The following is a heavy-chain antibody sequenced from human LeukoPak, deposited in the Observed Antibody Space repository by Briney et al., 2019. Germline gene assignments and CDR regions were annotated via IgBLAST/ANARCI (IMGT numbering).Heavy chain of an antibody. D-gene: IGHD2/OR15-2a*01. CDR1: GFTFSCYA. CDR3: AKSPELESYIYYYYYMDV. Sequence: PGVSLTLSCAASGFTFSCYAMSWVRQAPGKGREWVSAISGSGGNTYYADSVKGRFTISRDNSKNTLYLQMNSLRAEDTAVYYCAKSPELESYIYYYYYMDVWGKGTTVTVSS. J-gene: IGHJ6*03. CDR2: ISGSGGNT. V-gene: IGHV3-23*01.